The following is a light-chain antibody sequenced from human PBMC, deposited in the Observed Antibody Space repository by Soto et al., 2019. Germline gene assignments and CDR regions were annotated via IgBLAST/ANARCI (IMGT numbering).Light chain of an antibody. V-gene: IGKV1-39*01. CDR2: AAS. J-gene: IGKJ3*01. CDR3: QQSYSTPFT. CDR1: QSISSY. Sequence: DIQMTQSPSSLSESVLDRVTITCLASQSISSYLNWYQQKPGKAPKLLIYAASSLQSGVPSRFSGSGSGTDFTLTISSLQPEDFATYYCQQSYSTPFTFGPGTKVDIK.